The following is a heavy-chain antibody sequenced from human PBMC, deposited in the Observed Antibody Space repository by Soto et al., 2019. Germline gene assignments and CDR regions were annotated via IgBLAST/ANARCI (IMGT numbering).Heavy chain of an antibody. CDR3: ARLQRHYYYYYMDV. V-gene: IGHV4-39*01. D-gene: IGHD5-18*01. CDR1: GGSISSSSYY. CDR2: IYYSGST. J-gene: IGHJ6*03. Sequence: SETLSLTCTVSGGSISSSSYYWGWIRQPPGKGLEWIGSIYYSGSTYYNPSLKSRVTISVDTSKNQFSLKLSSVTAADTAVYYCARLQRHYYYYYMDVWGKGTTVTVSS.